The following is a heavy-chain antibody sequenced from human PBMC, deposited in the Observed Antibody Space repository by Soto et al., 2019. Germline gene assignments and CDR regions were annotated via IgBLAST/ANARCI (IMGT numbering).Heavy chain of an antibody. CDR1: GGSIRSDY. V-gene: IGHV4-59*08. CDR2: MYYSGST. Sequence: QVQLQELGPGLVKPSGTLSLTCTVSGGSIRSDYWSWIRQPPGKGLEWIGYMYYSGSTNYNPSLKSRVTISVDTSMNQFSLKMSSVTAADTAVYYCARGGGYTNNWHYFDFWGQGTLVTVSS. D-gene: IGHD6-13*01. CDR3: ARGGGYTNNWHYFDF. J-gene: IGHJ4*02.